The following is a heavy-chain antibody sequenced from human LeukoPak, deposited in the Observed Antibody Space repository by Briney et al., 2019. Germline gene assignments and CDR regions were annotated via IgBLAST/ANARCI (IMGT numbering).Heavy chain of an antibody. D-gene: IGHD3-3*01. J-gene: IGHJ4*02. CDR2: INPSGGST. CDR3: AKGELRFKEFDY. V-gene: IGHV1-46*01. CDR1: GYTFTSYY. Sequence: ASVKVSCKASGYTFTSYYMHWVRQAPGQGLEWMGIINPSGGSTSYAQRFQGRVTMTRDTSTSTVYMELSSLSSEDTAVYYCAKGELRFKEFDYWGQGTLVTVSS.